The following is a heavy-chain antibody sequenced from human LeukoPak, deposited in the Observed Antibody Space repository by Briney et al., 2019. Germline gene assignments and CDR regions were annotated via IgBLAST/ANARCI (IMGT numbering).Heavy chain of an antibody. CDR1: GGTFGVNA. Sequence: SVKVSCKASGGTFGVNAIHWVRQAPGQGLEWMGDIIPIFPKSNYAQKFQGRVTFTADESTSTAYMETSSLTSEDTAVYYCARDGVRNMGLRIDYWGQGTLVIVSS. CDR3: ARDGVRNMGLRIDY. D-gene: IGHD1-14*01. CDR2: IIPIFPKS. V-gene: IGHV1-69*13. J-gene: IGHJ4*02.